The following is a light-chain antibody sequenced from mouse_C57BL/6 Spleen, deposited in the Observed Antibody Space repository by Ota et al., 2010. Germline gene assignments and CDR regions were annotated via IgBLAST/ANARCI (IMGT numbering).Light chain of an antibody. CDR2: YTS. CDR1: RGTXTL. Sequence: THDYTPPSSRLSWRQSTPSSCSDEVRGTXTLLTRYQQKPDGTVKLLIYYTSSLHSGVPSRFSGSGSGTDYSLTISNLEPEDIATYYCQQYSKLPWTFGGGTKLEIK. J-gene: IGKJ1*01. CDR3: QQYSKLPWT. V-gene: IGKV10-94*01.